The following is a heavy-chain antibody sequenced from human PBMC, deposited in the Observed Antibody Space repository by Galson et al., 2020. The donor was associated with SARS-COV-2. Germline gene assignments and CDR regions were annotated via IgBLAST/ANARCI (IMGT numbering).Heavy chain of an antibody. CDR1: EFTVSSNS. CDR3: ARGWLADP. CDR2: IYSGDST. V-gene: IGHV3-66*01. D-gene: IGHD2-15*01. J-gene: IGHJ5*02. Sequence: TGGSLRLSCAASEFTVSSNSMSWVRQAPGKGLEYVSIIYSGDSTYYADSVKGRFTISRDNSKNRLFLQMNTLRAEDTAVYYCARGWLADPWGQGTLVTVSS.